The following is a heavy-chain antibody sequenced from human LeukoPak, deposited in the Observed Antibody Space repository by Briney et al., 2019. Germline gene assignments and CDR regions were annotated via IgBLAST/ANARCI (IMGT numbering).Heavy chain of an antibody. V-gene: IGHV3-66*01. CDR1: GINVGSNY. CDR3: ARGPGAFDY. Sequence: PGGSLRLSCAASGINVGSNYMNWVRQAPGRGLEWVSVMYSEGGTNYADSVKGRFTISRDYLKNTLYLQMDSLRVEDTAVYYWARGPGAFDYWGQGTLVTVSS. CDR2: MYSEGGT. J-gene: IGHJ4*02.